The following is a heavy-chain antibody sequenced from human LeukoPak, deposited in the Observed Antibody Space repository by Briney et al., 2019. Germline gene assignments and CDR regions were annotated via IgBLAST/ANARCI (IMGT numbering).Heavy chain of an antibody. D-gene: IGHD3-16*01. CDR1: GYTFTSYY. V-gene: IGHV1-46*01. CDR3: ARGGPSSGGGYYYYMDV. CDR2: INPSGGST. J-gene: IGHJ6*03. Sequence: ASVKVSCKASGYTFTSYYMHWVRQAPGQGLEWMGIINPSGGSTSYAQKFQGRVTMTRDTSTSTVYMELSSLRSEDTAVYYCARGGPSSGGGYYYYMDVWGKGTTVTISS.